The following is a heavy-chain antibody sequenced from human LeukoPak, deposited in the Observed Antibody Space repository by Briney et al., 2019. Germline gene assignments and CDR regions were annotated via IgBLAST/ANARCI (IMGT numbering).Heavy chain of an antibody. CDR2: ISSSSSYI. V-gene: IGHV3-21*03. J-gene: IGHJ4*02. Sequence: GGSLRFSCAASGFTFSSYSMNWVRQAPGKGLEWVSSISSSSSYIYYADSVKGRFTISRDNAKNSLYLQMNSLKTDDTAVYYCTTGPLNTENGVFDYWGQGTLVTVSS. CDR1: GFTFSSYS. D-gene: IGHD1/OR15-1a*01. CDR3: TTGPLNTENGVFDY.